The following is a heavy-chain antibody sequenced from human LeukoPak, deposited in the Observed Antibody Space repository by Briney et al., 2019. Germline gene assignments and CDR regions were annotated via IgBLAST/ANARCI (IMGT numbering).Heavy chain of an antibody. D-gene: IGHD6-19*01. CDR3: AKDGGEQWLGLYFDY. V-gene: IGHV3-30*18. CDR2: ISYDGSNK. CDR1: GFTFSSYG. J-gene: IGHJ4*02. Sequence: GSLRLSCAASGFTFSSYGMHWVRQAPGKGLEWVAVISYDGSNKYYADSVKGRFTISRDNSKNTLYLQMNSLRAEDTAVYNCAKDGGEQWLGLYFDYWGQGTLVTVSS.